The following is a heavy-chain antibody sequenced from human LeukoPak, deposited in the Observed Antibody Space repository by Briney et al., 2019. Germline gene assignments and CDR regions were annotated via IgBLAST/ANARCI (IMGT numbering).Heavy chain of an antibody. J-gene: IGHJ4*02. CDR1: GGSISSSSYY. D-gene: IGHD2-2*01. Sequence: SETLSLTCTVSGGSISSSSYYWGWIRQPPGKGLEWIGSIYYSGSTYYNPSHKSRVTISVDTSKNQFSLKLSSVTAADTAVYYCARHRSDIVVVPAAVDYWGQGTLVTVSS. CDR2: IYYSGST. CDR3: ARHRSDIVVVPAAVDY. V-gene: IGHV4-39*01.